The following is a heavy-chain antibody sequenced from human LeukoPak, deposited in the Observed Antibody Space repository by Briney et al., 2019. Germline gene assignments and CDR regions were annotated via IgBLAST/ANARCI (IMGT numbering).Heavy chain of an antibody. CDR3: ARVGFVGSSWSVYCMDV. Sequence: GGSLRLSCAASGFTFSSYEMNWVRQAPGKGLEWVSYISSSGSTIYYADSVKGRFTISRDNAKNSLYLQMNSLRAEDTAVYYCARVGFVGSSWSVYCMDVWGKGTTVTISS. CDR2: ISSSGSTI. CDR1: GFTFSSYE. D-gene: IGHD6-13*01. J-gene: IGHJ6*03. V-gene: IGHV3-48*03.